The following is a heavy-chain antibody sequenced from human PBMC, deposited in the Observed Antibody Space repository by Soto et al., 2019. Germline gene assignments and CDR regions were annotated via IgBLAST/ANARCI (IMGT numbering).Heavy chain of an antibody. V-gene: IGHV1-2*02. Sequence: ASVKVSCKTSGYNFIAYYVHLVRQAPGQGLEWMGYVSPNNGATIYAQKFQGRVTLTRDTSISTAYMDLTRLTSDDTAIYYCARIEGSASLAGDWGQGTQVTVSS. CDR1: GYNFIAYY. CDR3: ARIEGSASLAGD. CDR2: VSPNNGAT. D-gene: IGHD3-16*01. J-gene: IGHJ4*02.